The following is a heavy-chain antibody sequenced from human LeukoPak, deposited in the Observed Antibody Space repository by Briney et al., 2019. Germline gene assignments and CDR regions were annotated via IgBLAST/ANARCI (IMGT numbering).Heavy chain of an antibody. D-gene: IGHD6-19*01. CDR3: VKDELAVAIFDY. Sequence: GGSLRPSCAASGFIFRHYAMSWVRQAPGKGLEWVSAISKSGDDTYYADPVKGRFVISRDNFNNMLYLQMNSLRAEDTAVYYCVKDELAVAIFDYWGQGTLVTVSS. CDR1: GFIFRHYA. CDR2: ISKSGDDT. V-gene: IGHV3-23*01. J-gene: IGHJ4*02.